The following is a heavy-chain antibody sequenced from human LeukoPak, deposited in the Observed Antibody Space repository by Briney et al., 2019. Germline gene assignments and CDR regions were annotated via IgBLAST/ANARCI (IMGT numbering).Heavy chain of an antibody. Sequence: PGGSLRLSCTASGFTFGDYAMSWVRQAPGKGLEWVSAISGSGGSTYYADSVKGRFTISRDNSKNTLYLQMNSLRAEDTAVYYCATREKRYVWVQGTTVTVSS. CDR1: GFTFGDYA. CDR2: ISGSGGST. CDR3: ATREKRYV. V-gene: IGHV3-23*01. J-gene: IGHJ6*02. D-gene: IGHD1-1*01.